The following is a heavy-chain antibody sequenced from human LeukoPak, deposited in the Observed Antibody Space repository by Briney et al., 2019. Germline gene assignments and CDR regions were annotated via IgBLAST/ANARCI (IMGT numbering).Heavy chain of an antibody. V-gene: IGHV3-30*03. CDR3: ASWDDYGDYGFGY. D-gene: IGHD4-17*01. Sequence: GGSLRLSCAASGFTFSSYGMHWVRQAPGKGLEWVAVISYDGSNKYYADSVKGRFTISRDNSKNTLYLQMNSLRAEDTAVYYCASWDDYGDYGFGYWGQGTLVTVSS. J-gene: IGHJ4*02. CDR2: ISYDGSNK. CDR1: GFTFSSYG.